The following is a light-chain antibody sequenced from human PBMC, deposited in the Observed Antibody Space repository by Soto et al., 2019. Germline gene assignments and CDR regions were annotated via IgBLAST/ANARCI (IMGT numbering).Light chain of an antibody. CDR1: SSNIGVNT. CDR3: AAWDDSLNGHVV. J-gene: IGLJ2*01. Sequence: QLVLTQPPSASGTPGQRASISCSGSSSNIGVNTVNWYQQLPGTAPRLLIYSSNQRPSGVPDRFSGSKSGTSASLAISGLQSEDEADYYCAAWDDSLNGHVVFGGGTKLTVL. CDR2: SSN. V-gene: IGLV1-44*01.